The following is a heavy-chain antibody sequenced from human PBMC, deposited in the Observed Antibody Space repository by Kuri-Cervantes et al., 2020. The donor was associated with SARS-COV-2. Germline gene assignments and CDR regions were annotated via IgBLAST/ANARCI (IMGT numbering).Heavy chain of an antibody. V-gene: IGHV4-31*02. Sequence: SCSVSGDSLSRGGHYLTWIRQHPGKGLEWIGYIYYSRRTYYNPSLQSRLTISLDTSQNQFSLKLSPVTAADTAVYYCARSFGTAAGQLDYWGQGTLVTVSS. D-gene: IGHD6-13*01. CDR3: ARSFGTAAGQLDY. CDR2: IYYSRRT. J-gene: IGHJ4*02. CDR1: GDSLSRGGHY.